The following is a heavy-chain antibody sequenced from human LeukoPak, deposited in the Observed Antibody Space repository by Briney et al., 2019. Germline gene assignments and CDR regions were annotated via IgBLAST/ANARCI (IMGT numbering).Heavy chain of an antibody. Sequence: ASVKVSCKASGYTFTGYYMHWVRQAPGQGLEWMGIINPSGGSTSYAQKFQGRVTITWDMSTSTVYMELSSLRSEATAVYYCARDGGIAVGNSLDYWSQGTLVTVSS. CDR1: GYTFTGYY. D-gene: IGHD6-19*01. V-gene: IGHV1-46*01. J-gene: IGHJ4*02. CDR3: ARDGGIAVGNSLDY. CDR2: INPSGGST.